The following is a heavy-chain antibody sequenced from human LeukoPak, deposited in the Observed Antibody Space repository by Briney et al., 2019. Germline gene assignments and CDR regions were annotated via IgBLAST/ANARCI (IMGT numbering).Heavy chain of an antibody. CDR3: ARERVGYSYGATCFDY. CDR1: GFTFSNYW. V-gene: IGHV3-74*01. J-gene: IGHJ4*02. D-gene: IGHD5-18*01. CDR2: TNNDGSST. Sequence: GGSLRLSCVASGFTFSNYWIHWVRQAPGKGLVWVSRTNNDGSSTTYADFVKGRFTSSRDNAKNSLYLQMNSLRAEDTAVYYCARERVGYSYGATCFDYWGQGTLVTVSS.